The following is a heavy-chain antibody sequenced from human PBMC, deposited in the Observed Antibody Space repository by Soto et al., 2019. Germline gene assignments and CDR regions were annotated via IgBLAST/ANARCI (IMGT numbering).Heavy chain of an antibody. D-gene: IGHD2-15*01. CDR3: ARGSDRYCSGGSRYSYYYSGMDV. J-gene: IGHJ6*02. CDR2: ISSSSSYI. Sequence: EVQLVESGGGLVKPGGSLRLSCAASGFTFSSYSMNWVRQARGKGLEWVSSISSSSSYIYYSDSVKGRFTISRDNAKNPLYLKMNSLRAEDTAVYYFARGSDRYCSGGSRYSYYYSGMDVWGQGTTVTVSS. CDR1: GFTFSSYS. V-gene: IGHV3-21*01.